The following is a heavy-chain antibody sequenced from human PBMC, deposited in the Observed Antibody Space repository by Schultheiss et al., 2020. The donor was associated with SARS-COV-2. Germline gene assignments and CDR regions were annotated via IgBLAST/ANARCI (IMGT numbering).Heavy chain of an antibody. CDR2: ISAAGDRP. V-gene: IGHV3-23*01. Sequence: GGSLRLSCAASGFTFSRSDMIWVRQAPGKGLDYVSAISAAGDRPSYADSVKGRFTISRDNSKNTLFLQMNSLKAEDTAVYYCAKDVNWENGYWGQGTLVTVSS. D-gene: IGHD7-27*01. CDR1: GFTFSRSD. J-gene: IGHJ4*02. CDR3: AKDVNWENGY.